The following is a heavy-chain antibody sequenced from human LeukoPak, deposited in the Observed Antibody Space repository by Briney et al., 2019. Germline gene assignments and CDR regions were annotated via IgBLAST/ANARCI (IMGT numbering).Heavy chain of an antibody. Sequence: GGSLRLSCEASGFTFRSYAMSWVRQAPGKGLEWVSVITTGGDTYYADSVKGRLTISRDNSKNTLYLQLNSLRADDTAVYYCTPHLWGGTYPYYLAYWGQGTLVTVSS. CDR1: GFTFRSYA. V-gene: IGHV3-23*01. D-gene: IGHD1-26*01. J-gene: IGHJ4*02. CDR3: TPHLWGGTYPYYLAY. CDR2: ITTGGDT.